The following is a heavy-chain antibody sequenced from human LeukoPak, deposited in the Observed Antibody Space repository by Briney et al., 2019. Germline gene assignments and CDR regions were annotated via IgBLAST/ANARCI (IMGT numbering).Heavy chain of an antibody. J-gene: IGHJ4*02. CDR3: ARKGGTRGPLNY. D-gene: IGHD2-8*01. V-gene: IGHV3-7*01. CDR1: GFTFSNYW. Sequence: GGSLRLSCAASGFTFSNYWMSWVRQAPGKGLEWVADIKQDGSETYYVDSVKGRFTISRDNAKNSLFLQMNSLTAEDTAVYYCARKGGTRGPLNYWGQGTLVTVSS. CDR2: IKQDGSET.